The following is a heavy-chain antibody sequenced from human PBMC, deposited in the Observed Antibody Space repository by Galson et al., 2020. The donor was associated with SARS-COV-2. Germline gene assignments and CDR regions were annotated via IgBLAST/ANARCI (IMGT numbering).Heavy chain of an antibody. CDR1: GGSISSGGYS. CDR3: ARGSGSYNFDAFDI. V-gene: IGHV4-30-2*01. CDR2: IHHSGST. D-gene: IGHD3-10*01. J-gene: IGHJ3*02. Sequence: SETLSLTCAVSGGSISSGGYSWCWIRQPPGKGLEWIGYIHHSGSTYYNPSLKSRVTISVDRSKNQFSLKLSSVTAADTAVYYCARGSGSYNFDAFDIWGHGTMVTFSS.